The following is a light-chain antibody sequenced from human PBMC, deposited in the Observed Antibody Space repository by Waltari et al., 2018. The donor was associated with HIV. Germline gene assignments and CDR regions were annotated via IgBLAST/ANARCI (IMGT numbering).Light chain of an antibody. V-gene: IGLV1-51*02. Sequence: QFVLTQPPSVSAAPGQTVTISCSATSPNIGNNYVSWYQQIPGTAPKLLIYENDKRPSGISDRFSGSKSGTSATLGITGLQTGDEADYYCGTWDSGLTMTWVFGGGTKVTVL. CDR2: END. CDR1: SPNIGNNY. CDR3: GTWDSGLTMTWV. J-gene: IGLJ3*02.